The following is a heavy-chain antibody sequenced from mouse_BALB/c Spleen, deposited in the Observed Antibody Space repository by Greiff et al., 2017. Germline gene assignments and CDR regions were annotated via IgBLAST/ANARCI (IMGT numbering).Heavy chain of an antibody. CDR3: ARYGNGNYNWYFDV. CDR1: GYTFTSYW. Sequence: QVQLQQSGAELARPGASVTLSCKASGYTFTSYWMQWVKQRPGQGLEWIGAIYPGDGDTRYTQKFKGKATLTADKSSSTAYMQISSLASEDSAVYYCARYGNGNYNWYFDVWGAGTTVTVSS. D-gene: IGHD2-1*01. J-gene: IGHJ1*01. V-gene: IGHV1-87*01. CDR2: IYPGDGDT.